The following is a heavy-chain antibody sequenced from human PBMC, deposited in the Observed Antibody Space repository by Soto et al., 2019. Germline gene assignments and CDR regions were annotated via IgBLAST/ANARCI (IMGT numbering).Heavy chain of an antibody. CDR1: GFTFSSYW. Sequence: PVGSLRLSCAASGFTFSSYWMSWVRQAPGKGLEWVANIKQDGSEKCYVDSVKGRFTISRDNAKNSLYLQMNSLRAEDTAVYYCASTSTVVTYFDYWGQGTLVTVSS. V-gene: IGHV3-7*01. D-gene: IGHD2-21*02. CDR3: ASTSTVVTYFDY. J-gene: IGHJ4*02. CDR2: IKQDGSEK.